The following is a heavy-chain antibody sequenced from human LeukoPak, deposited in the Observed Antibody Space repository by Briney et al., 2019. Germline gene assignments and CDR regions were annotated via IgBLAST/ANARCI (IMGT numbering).Heavy chain of an antibody. V-gene: IGHV4-39*01. D-gene: IGHD1-20*01. CDR1: GGSISSSSYY. Sequence: PSETLSLTCTVSGGSISSSSYYWGWIRLPPGKGLEWIGSIYYSGSTYYNPSLKSRVTISVDTSKNQFSLKLSSVTAADTAVYYCARLTAYYFDYWGQGTLVTVSS. CDR3: ARLTAYYFDY. J-gene: IGHJ4*02. CDR2: IYYSGST.